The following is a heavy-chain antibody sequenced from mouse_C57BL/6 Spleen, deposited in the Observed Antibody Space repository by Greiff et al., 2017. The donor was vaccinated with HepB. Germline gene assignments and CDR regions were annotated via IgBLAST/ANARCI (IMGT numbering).Heavy chain of an antibody. CDR3: ARQYDAMDY. CDR2: ISNGGGST. V-gene: IGHV5-12*01. J-gene: IGHJ4*01. Sequence: EVKLVESGGGLVQPGGSLKLSCAASGFTFSDYYMYWVRQTPEKRLEWVAYISNGGGSTYYPDTVKGRFTISRDNAKNTLYLQMSRLKSEDTAMYYCARQYDAMDYWGQRTSVTVSS. CDR1: GFTFSDYY.